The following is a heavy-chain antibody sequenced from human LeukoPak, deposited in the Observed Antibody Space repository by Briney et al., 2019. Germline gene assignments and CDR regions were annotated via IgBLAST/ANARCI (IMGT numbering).Heavy chain of an antibody. V-gene: IGHV4-59*01. CDR1: GGSISSYY. Sequence: SETLSLTRTVSGGSISSYYRSWIRQPPGKGLEWIGYIYYSGSTNYNPSLKSRVTISVDTSKNQFSLKLSSVTAADTAVYYCARGHMIRGVITNFDYWGQGTLVTVSS. J-gene: IGHJ4*02. CDR3: ARGHMIRGVITNFDY. CDR2: IYYSGST. D-gene: IGHD3-10*01.